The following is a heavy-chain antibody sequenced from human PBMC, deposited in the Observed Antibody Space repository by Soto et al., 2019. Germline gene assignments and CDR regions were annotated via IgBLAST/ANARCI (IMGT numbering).Heavy chain of an antibody. CDR3: AKALGELSPESYDY. J-gene: IGHJ4*02. D-gene: IGHD3-16*02. CDR1: GFTFSSYA. CDR2: ITYDGSEK. V-gene: IGHV3-30*18. Sequence: QAQLVESGGGVVQPGRSLRLSCAASGFTFSSYAMHWVRQAPGKGLEWVAVITYDGSEKYYADSVKGRFTISRDNSKNTVYLQMNSLRSDDTAVYYCAKALGELSPESYDYWGQGTQIPVSS.